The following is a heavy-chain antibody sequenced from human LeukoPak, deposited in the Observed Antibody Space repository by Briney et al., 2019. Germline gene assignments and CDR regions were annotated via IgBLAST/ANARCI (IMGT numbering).Heavy chain of an antibody. Sequence: GGSLRLSCAASGFTFSSYWMSWVRQAPGKGLEWVADMNPDGSDKKYVDSVEGRFTISRDNAKNSLYLQMNSLRAEDTAVYYCAREKRSTMVRGVIILFDYWGQGTLVTVSS. CDR3: AREKRSTMVRGVIILFDY. J-gene: IGHJ4*02. CDR1: GFTFSSYW. V-gene: IGHV3-7*01. D-gene: IGHD3-10*01. CDR2: MNPDGSDK.